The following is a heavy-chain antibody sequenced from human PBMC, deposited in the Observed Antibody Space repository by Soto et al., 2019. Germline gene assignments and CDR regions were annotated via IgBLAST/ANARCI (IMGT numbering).Heavy chain of an antibody. CDR2: INHSGST. Sequence: SETLSLTCAVYGGSFSGYYWSWLRQPPGKGLEWIGEINHSGSTNYNPSLKSRVTISVDTSKNQFSLKLSSVTAADTAVYYCARAIQIPARDDYYGMDVWGQGTTVTVSS. V-gene: IGHV4-34*01. D-gene: IGHD6-6*01. CDR1: GGSFSGYY. CDR3: ARAIQIPARDDYYGMDV. J-gene: IGHJ6*02.